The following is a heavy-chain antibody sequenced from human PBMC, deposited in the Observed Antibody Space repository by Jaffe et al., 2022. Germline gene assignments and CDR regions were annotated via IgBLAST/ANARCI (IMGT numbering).Heavy chain of an antibody. Sequence: QVQLQESGPGLVKPSETLSLTCTVSGGSISSYYWSWIRQPPGKGLEWIGYIYYSGSTNYNPSLKSRVTISVDTSKNQFSLKLSSVTAADTAVYYCAREAAQYGSGSYDLGYWGQGTLVTVSS. CDR3: AREAAQYGSGSYDLGY. D-gene: IGHD3-10*01. CDR2: IYYSGST. V-gene: IGHV4-59*01. J-gene: IGHJ4*02. CDR1: GGSISSYY.